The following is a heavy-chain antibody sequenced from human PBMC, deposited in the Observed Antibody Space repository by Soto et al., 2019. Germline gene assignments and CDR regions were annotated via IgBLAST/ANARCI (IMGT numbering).Heavy chain of an antibody. Sequence: QVQLVQSGAEVKKPGSSVKVSCKASGGTFSSYAISWVRQAPGQGLEWMGGTIPIFGTANYAQKFQGRVTITADESTSTAYMELSSLRSEDTAVYYCARDSLYYGSEFDAFDIWGRGTMVTVSS. CDR1: GGTFSSYA. D-gene: IGHD3-10*01. CDR3: ARDSLYYGSEFDAFDI. J-gene: IGHJ3*02. CDR2: TIPIFGTA. V-gene: IGHV1-69*01.